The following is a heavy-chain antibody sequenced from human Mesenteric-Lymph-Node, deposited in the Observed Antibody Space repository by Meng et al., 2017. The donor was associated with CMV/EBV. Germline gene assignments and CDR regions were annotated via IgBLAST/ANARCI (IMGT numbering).Heavy chain of an antibody. CDR2: ISNTGGSP. CDR3: ARDNTQQGGAFDI. CDR1: GFIFNDDH. V-gene: IGHV3-23*01. J-gene: IGHJ3*02. D-gene: IGHD1-1*01. Sequence: GGSLRLSCAASGFIFNDDHMNWVRQAPGKGLEWVSTISNTGGSPYYADSVKGRFTISRDNAKNTLYLQMSSLRAEDTAVYYCARDNTQQGGAFDIWGQGTMVTVSS.